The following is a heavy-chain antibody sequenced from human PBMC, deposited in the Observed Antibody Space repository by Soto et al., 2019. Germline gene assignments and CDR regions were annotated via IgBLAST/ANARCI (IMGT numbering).Heavy chain of an antibody. V-gene: IGHV3-23*01. Sequence: EVHLLESGGGLLQPGGSLRLSCTASGFTFSSYAMTWVRQAPGRGLEGVSGITASGGRTFYADSVKGRFTISRDNSRSTLYLQMNGRRAEDTAVYYCAKDTRYADYVRWFDSWGQGTLVTVSS. J-gene: IGHJ5*01. CDR2: ITASGGRT. CDR1: GFTFSSYA. CDR3: AKDTRYADYVRWFDS. D-gene: IGHD4-17*01.